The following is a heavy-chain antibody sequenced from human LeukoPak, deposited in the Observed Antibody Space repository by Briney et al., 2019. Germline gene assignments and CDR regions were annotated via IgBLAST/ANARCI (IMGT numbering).Heavy chain of an antibody. V-gene: IGHV3-21*01. CDR1: GFTFDSYS. D-gene: IGHD1-1*01. CDR3: VRDETYGVNGEDAFDL. Sequence: GGSLRLSCAASGFTFDSYSIKWVRQAPGKGLEFVSGISSSSRSIDYADSVKGRFTISRDNAKNSVYLEMTSLRAEDTAFYYCVRDETYGVNGEDAFDLWDQGTMVTVSS. CDR2: ISSSSRSI. J-gene: IGHJ3*01.